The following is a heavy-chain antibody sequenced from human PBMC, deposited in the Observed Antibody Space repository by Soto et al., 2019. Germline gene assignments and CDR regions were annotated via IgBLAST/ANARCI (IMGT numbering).Heavy chain of an antibody. CDR3: VRFVAIPGYPDY. J-gene: IGHJ4*02. Sequence: QVQLVQSGAEVRQPASSVKVSCKTSGGTFSSYAISWVRQAPGQGLEWMGGIVPIVDTSTYAQKFQGRVTITADESTSTAYMELSSLRSDDTAVYYCVRFVAIPGYPDYWGQGTLVTVSS. D-gene: IGHD5-12*01. CDR1: GGTFSSYA. CDR2: IVPIVDTS. V-gene: IGHV1-69*12.